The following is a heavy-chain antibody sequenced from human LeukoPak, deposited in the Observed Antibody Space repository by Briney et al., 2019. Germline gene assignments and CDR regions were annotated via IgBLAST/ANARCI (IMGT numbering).Heavy chain of an antibody. V-gene: IGHV3-48*03. CDR2: ISSSGNTI. Sequence: PGGSLRLSCAASEFTFSEYEMNWVRQAPGKGLEWVSYISSSGNTIYYADSVKGRFTISRDNSKNTLYMQMKSLRPEETAVYFCAKDVGYYYGSGSYFDYWGQGTLVTVSS. CDR3: AKDVGYYYGSGSYFDY. CDR1: EFTFSEYE. J-gene: IGHJ4*02. D-gene: IGHD3-10*01.